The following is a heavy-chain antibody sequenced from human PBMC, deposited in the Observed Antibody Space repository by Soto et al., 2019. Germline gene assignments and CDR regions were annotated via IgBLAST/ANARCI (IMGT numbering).Heavy chain of an antibody. J-gene: IGHJ4*02. CDR2: IYYSGST. CDR1: DGSVSSSAYY. Sequence: QLQLQESGPGLVKPSETLSLMCTVSDGSVSSSAYYWGWIRQPPGKGLEWIGSIYYSGSTYYNPSLRSQVTKSVDTSKNQFSLTLSSVTAADTAVYYCARLYRYNYGYCDYWGQGTLVTVSS. D-gene: IGHD5-18*01. CDR3: ARLYRYNYGYCDY. V-gene: IGHV4-39*01.